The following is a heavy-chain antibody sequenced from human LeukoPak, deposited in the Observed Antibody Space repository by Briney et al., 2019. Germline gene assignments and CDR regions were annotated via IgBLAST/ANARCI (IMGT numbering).Heavy chain of an antibody. CDR1: GFTFSSYW. Sequence: GGSLRLSCAASGFTFSSYWMSWVRQAPGKGLEWVANIKQDGSEKYYVDSVKGRFTISRDNAKNSLYLQMNSLRAEDTAVYYCARDRLDYTVFYYYMDVWGKGTTVTVSS. CDR2: IKQDGSEK. V-gene: IGHV3-7*01. J-gene: IGHJ6*03. D-gene: IGHD2-2*02. CDR3: ARDRLDYTVFYYYMDV.